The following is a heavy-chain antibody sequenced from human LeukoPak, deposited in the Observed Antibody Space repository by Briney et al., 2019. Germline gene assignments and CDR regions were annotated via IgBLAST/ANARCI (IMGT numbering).Heavy chain of an antibody. CDR3: ARGLRRYSKAFPFDY. V-gene: IGHV4-39*01. CDR1: GGSISSSTYY. CDR2: ISYSGNI. Sequence: PAETLSLTCTVSGGSISSSTYYWGRIRQAPGKGLEWIGSISYSGNIYYNPSLNNRVSISVDTSKNQFSLKLSSVTAADTAVYYCARGLRRYSKAFPFDYGGRETVDTVSS. J-gene: IGHJ4*02. D-gene: IGHD5-18*01.